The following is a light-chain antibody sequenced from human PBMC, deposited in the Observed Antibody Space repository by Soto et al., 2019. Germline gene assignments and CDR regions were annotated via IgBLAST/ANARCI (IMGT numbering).Light chain of an antibody. CDR1: QSVSSY. V-gene: IGKV1-39*01. Sequence: DIQMTQSPSSLSASVGDRVTITCRASQSVSSYLNWYQQKPGKAPKVLIYSASSLQSGVPSRFSGSGSGTHFTLIISRQQPEDLSTYYCQQSYSSPITFGQGTRLEIK. CDR2: SAS. CDR3: QQSYSSPIT. J-gene: IGKJ5*01.